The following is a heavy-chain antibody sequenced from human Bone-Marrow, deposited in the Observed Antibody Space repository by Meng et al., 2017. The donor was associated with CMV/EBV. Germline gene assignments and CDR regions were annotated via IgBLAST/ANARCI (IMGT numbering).Heavy chain of an antibody. CDR3: ARLYSGSYLRYWFFDL. V-gene: IGHV3-53*01. J-gene: IGHJ2*01. CDR2: IYSGGNT. D-gene: IGHD1-26*01. CDR1: GFTVSTHY. Sequence: GESLKISCAASGFTVSTHYMSWVRQAPGKGLEWVSVIYSGGNTYYAESVKGRFTISRDNAKNSLYLQMNSLRAEDTSVYYCARLYSGSYLRYWFFDLWGRGTLVTVSS.